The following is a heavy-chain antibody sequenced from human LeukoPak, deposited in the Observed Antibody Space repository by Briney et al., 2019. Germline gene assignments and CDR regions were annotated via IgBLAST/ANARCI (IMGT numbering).Heavy chain of an antibody. V-gene: IGHV3-23*01. CDR3: ARKEIQIPLRYFDY. Sequence: PGGSLRLSCAASGFTFSSYAMNWVRQAPGKGLEWVSAISGSGGSTYYADSVKGRFTISRDNSKNTLYLQMNRPRVEDTAVYYCARKEIQIPLRYFDYWGQGSLVTVSS. J-gene: IGHJ4*02. CDR1: GFTFSSYA. CDR2: ISGSGGST. D-gene: IGHD3-9*01.